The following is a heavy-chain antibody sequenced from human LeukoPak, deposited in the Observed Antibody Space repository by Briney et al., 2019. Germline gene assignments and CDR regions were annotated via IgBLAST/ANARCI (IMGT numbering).Heavy chain of an antibody. J-gene: IGHJ3*02. V-gene: IGHV3-13*01. D-gene: IGHD3-3*01. CDR3: ARDPYDFWSGHYAFDI. Sequence: PGGSLRLSCAASGFTFSSYDIHWVRQATGKGLEWVSGIGTAGEIYYPGSVKGRFTISRDNAENSLYLQMNSLRAEDTAVYYCARDPYDFWSGHYAFDIWGQGTMVTVSS. CDR1: GFTFSSYD. CDR2: IGTAGEI.